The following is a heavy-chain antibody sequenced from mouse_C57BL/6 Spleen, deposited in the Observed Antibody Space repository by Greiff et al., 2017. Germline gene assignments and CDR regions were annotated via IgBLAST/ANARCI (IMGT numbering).Heavy chain of an antibody. Sequence: QVQLQQPGAELVKPGASVKLSCKASGYTFTSYWMQWVKQRPGQGLEWIGVIDPSDSYTNYNQKFKGKATLTVDTSSSTAYMQLSSLTSEDSAVXYCARRDSYWGQGTTLTVSS. CDR3: ARRDSY. CDR1: GYTFTSYW. V-gene: IGHV1-50*01. J-gene: IGHJ2*01. CDR2: IDPSDSYT.